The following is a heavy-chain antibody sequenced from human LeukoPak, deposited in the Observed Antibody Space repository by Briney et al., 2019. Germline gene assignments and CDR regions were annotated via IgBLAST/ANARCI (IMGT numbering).Heavy chain of an antibody. CDR1: GFTFSSSA. D-gene: IGHD2-2*01. CDR2: IVVGSGNT. CDR3: AAVFFSSTVPYFDH. J-gene: IGHJ4*02. V-gene: IGHV1-58*02. Sequence: GSSVKVSCKASGFTFSSSAIQWVRQVRGQRLEGIGWIVVGSGNTNYAQKFQDRVTITKDMSTMTAYMELSSLRSEDTALYYCAAVFFSSTVPYFDHWAQGTLVTVSS.